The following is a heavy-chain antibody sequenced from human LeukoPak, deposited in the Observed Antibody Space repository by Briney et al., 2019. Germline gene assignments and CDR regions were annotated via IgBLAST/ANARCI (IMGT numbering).Heavy chain of an antibody. J-gene: IGHJ4*02. CDR2: IYEGDGTT. CDR1: GFTFSSHA. V-gene: IGHV3-23*01. D-gene: IGHD6-19*01. Sequence: AGGSLRLSCAASGFTFSSHAVNWVRQAPGKGLEWVSSIYEGDGTTHYADSVKGRFTISKDDSNNTLYLQLSSLRVEDTAVYYCAKQWLVGSWGQGTLVTVSS. CDR3: AKQWLVGS.